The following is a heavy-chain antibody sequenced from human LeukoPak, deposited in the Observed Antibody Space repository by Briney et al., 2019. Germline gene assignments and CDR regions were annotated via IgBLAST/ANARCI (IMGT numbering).Heavy chain of an antibody. CDR1: GFTFSMYW. Sequence: QPGGSLRLSCAASGFTFSMYWMHWLRQAPGKGLEWVANIKQDGSEKYYVGSVKGRFTISRDNAKNSLYLQMNSLRAEDTAVYYCARNGVVAYQKYYYYYGMDVWGQGTTVTVSS. CDR3: ARNGVVAYQKYYYYYGMDV. V-gene: IGHV3-7*01. D-gene: IGHD2-2*01. CDR2: IKQDGSEK. J-gene: IGHJ6*02.